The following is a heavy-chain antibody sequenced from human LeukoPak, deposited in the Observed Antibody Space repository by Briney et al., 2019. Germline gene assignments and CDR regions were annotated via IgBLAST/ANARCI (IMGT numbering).Heavy chain of an antibody. D-gene: IGHD2-21*01. V-gene: IGHV3-33*01. CDR1: GFTLSNSG. CDR3: ARAYGSRWGSYYYGMDV. Sequence: GGSLRLSCAASGFTLSNSGMHWVRQAPGKGLEWVAVIWHDGDYKYYADSVKGRFTISRDNSNNTLYMQMNSLTAEDTAVYYCARAYGSRWGSYYYGMDVWGQGTTVAVSS. J-gene: IGHJ6*02. CDR2: IWHDGDYK.